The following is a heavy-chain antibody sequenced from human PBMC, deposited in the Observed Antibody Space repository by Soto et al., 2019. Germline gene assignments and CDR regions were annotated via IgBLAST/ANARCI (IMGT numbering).Heavy chain of an antibody. Sequence: SETLSLTCTVSGGSISSYYWSWIRQPPGKGLEWIGYIYYSGSTNYNPSLKSRVTISVDTSKNQFSLKLSSVTAADTAVYYCARDSPFGYWGQGTLVTVS. CDR2: IYYSGST. V-gene: IGHV4-59*01. CDR3: ARDSPFGY. J-gene: IGHJ4*02. CDR1: GGSISSYY.